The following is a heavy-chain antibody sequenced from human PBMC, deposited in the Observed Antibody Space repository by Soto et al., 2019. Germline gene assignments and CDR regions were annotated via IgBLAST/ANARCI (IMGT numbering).Heavy chain of an antibody. V-gene: IGHV3-33*01. J-gene: IGHJ4*02. CDR1: GFTFSSYG. Sequence: QVQLVESGGGVAQPEKSLRLSCTASGFTFSSYGMHWVRQVPGKGLEWVALIWYDGSKKYYADSVKGRFTISRDNSKNTLFLQLVSLRAEDTAGYHWGRDGYCSGGSCYRLLGFDYGGRGTLVTVS. CDR3: GRDGYCSGGSCYRLLGFDY. D-gene: IGHD2-15*01. CDR2: IWYDGSKK.